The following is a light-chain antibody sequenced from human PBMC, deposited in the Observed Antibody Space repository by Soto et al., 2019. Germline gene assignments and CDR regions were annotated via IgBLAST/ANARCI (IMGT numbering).Light chain of an antibody. CDR3: CSYVVSSILV. CDR2: DAT. CDR1: SSDVGRYDF. Sequence: QSALTQPASVSGYPGQSITISCIGSSSDVGRYDFVSWYQQRPGKEPKLIIYDATTLPSGVSNRFSGSKSGNTASLTISGLQADDEADYYGCSYVVSSILVFGEGTQLTVL. V-gene: IGLV2-23*01. J-gene: IGLJ2*01.